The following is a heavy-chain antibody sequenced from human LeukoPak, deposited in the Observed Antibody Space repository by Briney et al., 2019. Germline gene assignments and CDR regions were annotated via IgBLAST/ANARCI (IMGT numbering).Heavy chain of an antibody. Sequence: GASVKVSCKASGYTFTTYGISWVRQAPGQGLEWMGWVSAYNGNTNYAQKLQGRVTMTTDTSANTAYMELSSLRSEDTAVYYCARGYCSGGSCYTIDFWGQGTLVTVSS. D-gene: IGHD2-15*01. CDR1: GYTFTTYG. CDR3: ARGYCSGGSCYTIDF. CDR2: VSAYNGNT. J-gene: IGHJ4*02. V-gene: IGHV1-18*01.